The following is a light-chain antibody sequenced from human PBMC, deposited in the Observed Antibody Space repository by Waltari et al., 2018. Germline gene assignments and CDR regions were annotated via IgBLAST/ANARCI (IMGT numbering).Light chain of an antibody. CDR3: QQRVTWLLT. CDR1: EDIKHY. CDR2: DAS. Sequence: EIVLTQSPGTLSLSPGERVTLSCGASEDIKHYLAWYQQKGGQPPRLLIFDASNRATGTPARFSGSGSGTDFNLTISALEPEDFAVYYCQQRVTWLLTFGGGTKVEI. V-gene: IGKV3D-11*01. J-gene: IGKJ4*01.